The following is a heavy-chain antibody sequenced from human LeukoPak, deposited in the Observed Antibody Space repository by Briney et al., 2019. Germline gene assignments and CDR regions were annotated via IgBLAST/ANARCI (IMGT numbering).Heavy chain of an antibody. D-gene: IGHD3-3*01. CDR2: ISGSGGST. Sequence: GGSLRLSCAASGFTFSSYAMSWVRQAPGKGLEWVSAISGSGGSTYYADSVKGRSTISRDNSKNTLYLQMNSLRAEDTAVYYCAKGGRFLEWLFGYWGQGTLVTVSS. CDR1: GFTFSSYA. CDR3: AKGGRFLEWLFGY. J-gene: IGHJ4*02. V-gene: IGHV3-23*01.